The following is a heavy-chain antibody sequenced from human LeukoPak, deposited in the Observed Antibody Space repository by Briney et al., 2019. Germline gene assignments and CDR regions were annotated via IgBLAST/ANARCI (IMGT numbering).Heavy chain of an antibody. J-gene: IGHJ4*02. CDR1: GFTFSSYA. Sequence: GGSLRLSCAASGFTFSSYAMSWVRQAPGKGLEWVSSISGSGGSTYYADSVKGRFTISRDTSKNTLYLQMNTLRAEDTAVYYCVKRSGDSYYLGYWGQGTLVTVSS. CDR2: ISGSGGST. D-gene: IGHD2-15*01. V-gene: IGHV3-23*01. CDR3: VKRSGDSYYLGY.